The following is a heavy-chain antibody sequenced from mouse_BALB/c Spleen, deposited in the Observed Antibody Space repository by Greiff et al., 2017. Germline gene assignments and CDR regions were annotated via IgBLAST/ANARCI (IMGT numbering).Heavy chain of an antibody. CDR1: GFTFSSYA. CDR2: ISSGGST. D-gene: IGHD2-10*01. J-gene: IGHJ3*01. CDR3: AREGAYYGNSAWFAY. Sequence: EVQRVESGGGLVKPGGSLKLSCAASGFTFSSYAMSWVRQTPEKRLEWVASISSGGSTYYPDSVKGRFTISRDNARNILYLQMSSLRSEDTAMYYCAREGAYYGNSAWFAYWGQGTLVTVSA. V-gene: IGHV5-6-5*01.